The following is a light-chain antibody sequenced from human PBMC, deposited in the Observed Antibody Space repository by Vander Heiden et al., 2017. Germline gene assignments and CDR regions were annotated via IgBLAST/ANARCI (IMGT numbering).Light chain of an antibody. CDR3: SQCLETAIT. CDR1: QSLLHSNGYNY. Sequence: DIVMTQSPLSLPVTPGEPASISCRSSQSLLHSNGYNYLDWYLQKPGQSPQLLIYLGSNRASGVPDRFSGSGSGTDFTLKISRVEAEDVGVYYCSQCLETAITFGQGTLMEIK. CDR2: LGS. J-gene: IGKJ5*01. V-gene: IGKV2-28*01.